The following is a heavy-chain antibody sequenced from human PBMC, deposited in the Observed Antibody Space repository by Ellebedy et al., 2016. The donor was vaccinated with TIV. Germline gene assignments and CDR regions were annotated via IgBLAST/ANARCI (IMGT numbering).Heavy chain of an antibody. J-gene: IGHJ4*02. Sequence: ASVKVSCXTSGFTFTGYYIHWVRQAPGQGLEWMGWINPRTGGTNYAQKFPDRVTMTTDTSINTAYMELNRLRSDDTAVYYCARFNGWGYYFDYWGQGTLATVSS. CDR3: ARFNGWGYYFDY. CDR2: INPRTGGT. D-gene: IGHD6-19*01. V-gene: IGHV1-2*02. CDR1: GFTFTGYY.